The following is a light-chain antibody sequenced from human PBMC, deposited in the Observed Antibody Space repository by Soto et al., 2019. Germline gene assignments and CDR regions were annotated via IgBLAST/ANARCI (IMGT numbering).Light chain of an antibody. CDR2: GNS. V-gene: IGLV1-40*01. CDR3: QSYDSSLSGWV. J-gene: IGLJ3*02. Sequence: QSVLTQPPSVSGAPGQRVTISCTGSRSKIGAGYDVHWYQQLPGTAPKLLIYGNSNRPSGVPDRFSGPKSGTSASLAITGLQAEDEADYYCQSYDSSLSGWVFGGGTKLTVL. CDR1: RSKIGAGYD.